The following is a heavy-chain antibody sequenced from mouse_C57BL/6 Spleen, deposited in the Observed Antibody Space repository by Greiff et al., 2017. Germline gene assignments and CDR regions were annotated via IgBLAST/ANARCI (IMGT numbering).Heavy chain of an antibody. CDR1: GFTFSSYG. CDR2: ISSGGSYT. V-gene: IGHV5-6*01. J-gene: IGHJ1*03. CDR3: ARGGIYYDYDWYFDV. Sequence: VQLKESGGDLVKPGGSLKLSCAASGFTFSSYGMSWVRQTPDKRLEWVATISSGGSYTYYPDSVKGRFTISRDNAKNTLYLQMSSLKSEDTAMYYCARGGIYYDYDWYFDVWGTGTTVTVSS. D-gene: IGHD2-4*01.